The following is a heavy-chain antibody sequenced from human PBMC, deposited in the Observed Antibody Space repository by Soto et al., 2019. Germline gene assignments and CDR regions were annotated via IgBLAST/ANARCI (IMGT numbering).Heavy chain of an antibody. V-gene: IGHV3-21*01. J-gene: IGHJ6*02. CDR3: ARVGGWYPISYYYGMDV. CDR1: GFTFSSYS. Sequence: GGSLRLSCAASGFTFSSYSMNWVRQAPGKGLEWVSSISSSSSYIYYADSVKGRFTISRDNARNSLYLQMNSLRAEDTAVYYCARVGGWYPISYYYGMDVWGQGTTVT. CDR2: ISSSSSYI. D-gene: IGHD6-19*01.